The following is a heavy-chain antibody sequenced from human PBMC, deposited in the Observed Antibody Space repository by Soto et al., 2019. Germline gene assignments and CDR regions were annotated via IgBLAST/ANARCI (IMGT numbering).Heavy chain of an antibody. CDR3: ARRGSGSYYDY. Sequence: EVQLLESGGGLVQPGGSLRLSCAASGFTFSSYAMRWVRQAPGKGLEWVSAISGSGDSTYYADSVKGRFTISRDNSKNPLYLQMDSLRAEDTAVYYCARRGSGSYYDYWGQGTLVIVSS. CDR2: ISGSGDST. J-gene: IGHJ4*02. CDR1: GFTFSSYA. V-gene: IGHV3-23*01. D-gene: IGHD1-26*01.